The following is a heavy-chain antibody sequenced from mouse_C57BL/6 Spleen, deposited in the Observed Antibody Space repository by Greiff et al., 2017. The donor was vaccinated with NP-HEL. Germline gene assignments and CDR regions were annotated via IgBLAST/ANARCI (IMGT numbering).Heavy chain of an antibody. CDR2: IDPENGDT. J-gene: IGHJ2*01. CDR1: GFNIKDDY. CDR3: TKSLFYYYGSFDY. V-gene: IGHV14-4*01. Sequence: EVQLQESGAELVRPGASVKLSCTASGFNIKDDYMHWVKQRPEQGLEWIGWIDPENGDTEYASKFQGKATITADTSSHTAYLQLSSLTSEDTAVYYCTKSLFYYYGSFDYWGQGTTLTVSS. D-gene: IGHD1-1*01.